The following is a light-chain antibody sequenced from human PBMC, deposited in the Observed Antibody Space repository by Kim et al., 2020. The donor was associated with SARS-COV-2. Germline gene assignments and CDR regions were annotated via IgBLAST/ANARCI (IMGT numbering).Light chain of an antibody. Sequence: DIQMTQSPSSVSASVGDRVTITCRASQDISRWLAWYQQKPGKAPKLLIYAASSLQSGVPSRFSGSGSGTEFTLTISSLQPEDFATYSRQQDNRHPGTFGQGTKL. CDR2: AAS. V-gene: IGKV1-12*01. CDR1: QDISRW. J-gene: IGKJ1*01. CDR3: QQDNRHPGT.